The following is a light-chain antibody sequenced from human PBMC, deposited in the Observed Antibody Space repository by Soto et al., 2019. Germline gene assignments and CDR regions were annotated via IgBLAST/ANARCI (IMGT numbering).Light chain of an antibody. Sequence: QSVLTQPPSVSAAPGQKVSISCSGSSSNVGKNFVSWYQHVPGKAPKLLIYDNQKRPSGIPDRFSASKSGTLATLDITGLQAEDEADYYCQSYDTSLSGSVFGGGTKVTVL. V-gene: IGLV1-51*01. CDR2: DNQ. CDR1: SSNVGKNF. CDR3: QSYDTSLSGSV. J-gene: IGLJ3*02.